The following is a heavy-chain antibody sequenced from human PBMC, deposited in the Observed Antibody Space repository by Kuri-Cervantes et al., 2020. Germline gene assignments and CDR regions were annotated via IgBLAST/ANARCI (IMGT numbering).Heavy chain of an antibody. CDR1: GGTFSSYA. D-gene: IGHD3-10*01. CDR3: ARVRYYYGSGSEKFDY. CDR2: IIPIFGTA. V-gene: IGHV1-69*05. J-gene: IGHJ4*02. Sequence: SVKVSCKASGGTFSSYAISWVRQAPGQGLEWMGGIIPIFGTANYAQKFQGRVTMTRDTSTSTVYMELRSLRSDDTAVYYCARVRYYYGSGSEKFDYWGQGTLVTVSS.